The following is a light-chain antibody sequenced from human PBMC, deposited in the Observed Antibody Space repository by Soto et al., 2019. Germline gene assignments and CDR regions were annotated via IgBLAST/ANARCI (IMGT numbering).Light chain of an antibody. V-gene: IGKV3-11*01. CDR3: QQRSNWPFT. CDR1: QSVSSY. Sequence: EILLTQSPATLSLSPGERATLSCRASQSVSSYLAWYQQKPGQAPRLLIYDASNRATGIPARFSGSGSGTDFTLTISSLEPEDFAVYYCQQRSNWPFTVGPGTKVDIK. CDR2: DAS. J-gene: IGKJ3*01.